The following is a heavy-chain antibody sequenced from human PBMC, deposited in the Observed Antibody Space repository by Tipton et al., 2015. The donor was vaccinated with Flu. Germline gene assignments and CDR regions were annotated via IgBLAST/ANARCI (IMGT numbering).Heavy chain of an antibody. CDR1: GYSFTSYW. V-gene: IGHV5-51*01. CDR2: IYPGDSDT. J-gene: IGHJ5*02. CDR3: ARHIQQADIVVVPSLVFDP. Sequence: QSGPEVKKPGESLKISCKGSGYSFTSYWIGWVRQMPGKGLEWMGIIYPGDSDTRYSPSFQGQVTISADKSISTAYLQWSSLKASDTAMYYCARHIQQADIVVVPSLVFDPWGQGTLVTVSS. D-gene: IGHD2-2*01.